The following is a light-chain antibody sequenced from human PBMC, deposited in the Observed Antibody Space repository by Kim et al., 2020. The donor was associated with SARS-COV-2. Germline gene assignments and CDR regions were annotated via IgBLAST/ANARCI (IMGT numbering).Light chain of an antibody. Sequence: QSALTQPPSASGSPGQSVTISCTGTSSDVGAYEYVSWYQQHPGKAPKVLIFEVSKRPSGVPDRFSGSKSGNTASLTVSGLQADDEADYYCSSYAGSNYWVFGGGTQLTVL. CDR1: SSDVGAYEY. CDR3: SSYAGSNYWV. V-gene: IGLV2-8*01. CDR2: EVS. J-gene: IGLJ3*02.